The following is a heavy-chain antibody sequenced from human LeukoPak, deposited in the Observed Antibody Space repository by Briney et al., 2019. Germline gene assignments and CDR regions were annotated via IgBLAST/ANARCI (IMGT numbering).Heavy chain of an antibody. CDR2: IYYTGST. D-gene: IGHD3-10*01. CDR1: GGAITNYY. V-gene: IGHV4-59*01. CDR3: ARAVTMVRGVLFDY. J-gene: IGHJ4*02. Sequence: SETLSLTCGVSGGAITNYYWNWIRQAPGKGLEWLGYIYYTGSTTYNPSVKSRITISLDTSKKQISLKLRSVTAADTAVYYCARAVTMVRGVLFDYWGQGTLVTVSS.